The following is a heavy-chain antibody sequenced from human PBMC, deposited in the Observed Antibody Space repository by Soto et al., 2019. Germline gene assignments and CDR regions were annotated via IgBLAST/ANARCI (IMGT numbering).Heavy chain of an antibody. D-gene: IGHD3-22*01. CDR1: GYTFTSYG. CDR2: ISANNGNT. Sequence: ASVKVSCKASGYTFTSYGISWVRQAPGQGLEWMGWISANNGNTNYAQKLQGRVTMTTDTSTSTAYMELRSLRSDDTAVYYCARDQNDYYDSRADAFDIWGQGTMVTVSS. J-gene: IGHJ3*02. CDR3: ARDQNDYYDSRADAFDI. V-gene: IGHV1-18*01.